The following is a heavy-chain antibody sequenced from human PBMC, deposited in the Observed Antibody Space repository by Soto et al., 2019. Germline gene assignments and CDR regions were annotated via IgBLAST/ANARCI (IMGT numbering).Heavy chain of an antibody. J-gene: IGHJ5*02. CDR2: IIPMYGPA. Sequence: QVPLVPSGAEVKKPGSSVTVSCKASGGTFSSYAIHWVRQAPGQGLEWMGGIIPMYGPAKYAQRFQGRVTITADASTTTVYMELTSLTSQYTAVYYCARVTSMVRGVIDNWFDPWGHGTLVTVSS. CDR3: ARVTSMVRGVIDNWFDP. V-gene: IGHV1-69*01. D-gene: IGHD3-10*01. CDR1: GGTFSSYA.